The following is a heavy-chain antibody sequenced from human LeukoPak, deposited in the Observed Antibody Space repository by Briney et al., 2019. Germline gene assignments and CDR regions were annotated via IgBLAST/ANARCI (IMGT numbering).Heavy chain of an antibody. J-gene: IGHJ4*02. CDR2: ISSSSSYI. D-gene: IGHD1-26*01. V-gene: IGHV3-21*01. Sequence: PGGSLRLSCAASGFTFSSYGMHWVRQAPGKGLEWVSSISSSSSYIYHADSVKGRFTISRDNAKNSLYLQMNSLRAEDTAVYYCARAELVGASFDYWGQGTLVTVSS. CDR1: GFTFSSYG. CDR3: ARAELVGASFDY.